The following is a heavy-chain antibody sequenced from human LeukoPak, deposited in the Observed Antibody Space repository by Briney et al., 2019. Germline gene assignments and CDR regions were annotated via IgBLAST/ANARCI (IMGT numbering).Heavy chain of an antibody. CDR3: AREATSYYYSGMEV. V-gene: IGHV3-21*01. CDR1: GFTFRSYS. J-gene: IGHJ6*04. CDR2: ISSSSSYI. Sequence: GGSLRLSCAASGFTFRSYSMNWVRQAPGKGLEWVSSISSSSSYIYYADSVKGRFTISRDNAKNSLYLQMNSLRAEDTAVYYCAREATSYYYSGMEVWGKGTTVTVSS.